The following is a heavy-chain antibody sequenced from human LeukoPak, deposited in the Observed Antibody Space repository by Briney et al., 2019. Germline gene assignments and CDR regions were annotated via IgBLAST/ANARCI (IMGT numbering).Heavy chain of an antibody. Sequence: SETLSLTCSVSGGSFTNYYWNWIRQPAGKALEWIWRIHSTGSTNYNPSVSSRVTMSVDTSKNQFSLKLRSVTAADTAVYYCARDEAVTLTNYPGAFDIWGQGTMVTISS. V-gene: IGHV4-4*07. CDR1: GGSFTNYY. D-gene: IGHD4/OR15-4a*01. CDR2: IHSTGST. CDR3: ARDEAVTLTNYPGAFDI. J-gene: IGHJ3*02.